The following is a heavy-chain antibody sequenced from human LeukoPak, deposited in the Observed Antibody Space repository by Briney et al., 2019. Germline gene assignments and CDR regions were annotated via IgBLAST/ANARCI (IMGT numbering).Heavy chain of an antibody. CDR3: ARGRGGNSGDS. J-gene: IGHJ4*02. Sequence: SETLSLTCAIYAGSFSGYYWSWIRQPPGKGLEWIGEINHSGSTNYSPSLKSRVTISLDTSKNQFSLKLSSVTAADAAVYYCARGRGGNSGDSWGQGTLVTASS. CDR1: AGSFSGYY. D-gene: IGHD4-23*01. CDR2: INHSGST. V-gene: IGHV4-34*01.